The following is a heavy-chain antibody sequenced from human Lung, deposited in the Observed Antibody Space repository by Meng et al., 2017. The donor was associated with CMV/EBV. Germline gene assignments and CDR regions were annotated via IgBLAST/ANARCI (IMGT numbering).Heavy chain of an antibody. CDR2: IYPGDSDT. CDR1: GYSITSDW. J-gene: IGHJ4*02. CDR3: ARSSSSAEFDY. Sequence: ISCKGSGYSITSDWSGWVRQMPGKGLEWMGIIYPGDSDTRYSPSVQGQVTISADKSISTAYLQWSSLKASDTAIYYCARSSSSAEFDYWGQGTLVTVSS. V-gene: IGHV5-51*01. D-gene: IGHD6-6*01.